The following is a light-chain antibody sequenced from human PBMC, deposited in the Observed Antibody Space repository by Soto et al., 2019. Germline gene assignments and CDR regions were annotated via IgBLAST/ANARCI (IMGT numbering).Light chain of an antibody. J-gene: IGLJ2*01. CDR1: SSNIGNNY. Sequence: QSVLTQPPSVSAAPGQKVTISCSGSSSNIGNNYVSWYQPLPGAAPKLLIDDNDKRPSGIPDRFSGSKSGTSATLGITGLQTGDEADYFCGTWDSSLSVVVFGGGTQLTVL. CDR3: GTWDSSLSVVV. CDR2: DND. V-gene: IGLV1-51*01.